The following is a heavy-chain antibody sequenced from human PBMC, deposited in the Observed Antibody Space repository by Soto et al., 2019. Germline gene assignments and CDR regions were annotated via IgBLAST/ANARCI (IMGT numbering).Heavy chain of an antibody. J-gene: IGHJ6*02. Sequence: QVQLVQSGAEVKKPGSSVKVSCKASGGTFSSYAISWVRQAPGQGLEWMGGIIPMFGTANYAQKFQGGVTIPAEKSTSTANRELGSRRSEDTAVYYCASRKGEYRNYYYGMDVGGQGTTVPVSS. CDR1: GGTFSSYA. V-gene: IGHV1-69*06. D-gene: IGHD3-16*01. CDR2: IIPMFGTA. CDR3: ASRKGEYRNYYYGMDV.